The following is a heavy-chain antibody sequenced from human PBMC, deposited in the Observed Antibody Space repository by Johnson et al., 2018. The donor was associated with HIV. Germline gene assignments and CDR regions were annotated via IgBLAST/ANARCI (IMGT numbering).Heavy chain of an antibody. D-gene: IGHD1-26*01. CDR1: GFTFSSYG. CDR3: AKDFGSRALPYGRAFDI. J-gene: IGHJ3*02. CDR2: IRYDGSNT. Sequence: QVQLVESGGGVVQPGGSLRLSCAASGFTFSSYGMHWVRQAPGTGLEWVAFIRYDGSNTYYADSVTCRFTISSDNSKNTLSLQRNSLRAEDTAVYYCAKDFGSRALPYGRAFDIWGQGTMVTVSS. V-gene: IGHV3-30*02.